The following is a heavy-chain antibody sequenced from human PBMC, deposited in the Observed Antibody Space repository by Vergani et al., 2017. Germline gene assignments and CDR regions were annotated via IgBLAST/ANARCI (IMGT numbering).Heavy chain of an antibody. CDR1: GFTFSSYA. CDR2: ISYDGSNK. J-gene: IGHJ4*02. CDR3: ARDAPTMVRGTWHPVDY. D-gene: IGHD3-10*01. Sequence: QVQLVESGGGVVQPGRSLRLSCAASGFTFSSYAMHWVRQAPGKGLEWVAVISYDGSNKYYADSVKGRFTISRDNSKNTLYLQRNSLRAEDTAVYYCARDAPTMVRGTWHPVDYWGQGTLVTVSS. V-gene: IGHV3-30*01.